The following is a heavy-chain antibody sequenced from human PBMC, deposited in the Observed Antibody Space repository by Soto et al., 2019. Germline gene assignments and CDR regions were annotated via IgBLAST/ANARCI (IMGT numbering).Heavy chain of an antibody. CDR1: GLTFSDYE. CDR2: INGTGTTI. CDR3: ATKFYVTTYFGX. J-gene: IGHJ4*02. V-gene: IGHV3-48*03. D-gene: IGHD4-4*01. Sequence: LRLSCAGTGLTFSDYERNWFRQAPGKGLEWASYINGTGTTIYYAASLRCRFTISRDNAKNSLYLQMSSMRAEDTAFYYCATKFYVTTYFGXWGKGALVTIS.